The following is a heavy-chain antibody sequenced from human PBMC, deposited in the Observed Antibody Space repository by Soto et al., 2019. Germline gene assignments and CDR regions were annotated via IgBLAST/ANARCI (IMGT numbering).Heavy chain of an antibody. CDR1: GGTFSSYA. CDR3: ARSIAAAALYYFDY. Sequence: ASVKVSCKASGGTFSSYAISWVRQAPGQGLEWMGGIIPIFGTANYAQKFQGRVTITADESTSTAYMELSSLRSEDTAVYYCARSIAAAALYYFDYWGQGTLVTVSS. J-gene: IGHJ4*02. V-gene: IGHV1-69*13. D-gene: IGHD6-13*01. CDR2: IIPIFGTA.